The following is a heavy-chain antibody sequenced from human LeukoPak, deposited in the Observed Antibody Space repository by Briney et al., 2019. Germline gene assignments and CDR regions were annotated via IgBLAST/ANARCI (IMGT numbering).Heavy chain of an antibody. J-gene: IGHJ4*02. V-gene: IGHV1-69*04. CDR3: ARDRDSSGWYYFDY. CDR1: GGTFSSYT. CDR2: IIPILGIA. Sequence: ASVKVSCKASGGTFSSYTISWVRQAPGQGLEWMGRIIPILGIANYARKFQGRVTITADKSTSTAYMELSSLRSEDTAVYYCARDRDSSGWYYFDYWGQGTLVTVSS. D-gene: IGHD6-19*01.